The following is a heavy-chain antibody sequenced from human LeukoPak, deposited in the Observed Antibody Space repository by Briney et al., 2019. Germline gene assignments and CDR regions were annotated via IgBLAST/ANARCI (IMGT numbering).Heavy chain of an antibody. CDR2: FDPEDDET. D-gene: IGHD4-17*01. Sequence: ASVKVSCKVSGYTLTELSTQWVRQAPGKGLEWMGGFDPEDDETIYAQKFQGRVSMTEDTSTDTAYMELTSLRSEDTAVYYCATDRGDYGDYGGFALDFWGQGTMVTVSS. V-gene: IGHV1-24*01. CDR1: GYTLTELS. CDR3: ATDRGDYGDYGGFALDF. J-gene: IGHJ3*01.